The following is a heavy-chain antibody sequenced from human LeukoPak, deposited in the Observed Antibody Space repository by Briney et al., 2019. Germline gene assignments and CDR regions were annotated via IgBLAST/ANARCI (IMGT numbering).Heavy chain of an antibody. CDR3: ASKLAVDYYYYGMDV. J-gene: IGHJ6*04. Sequence: GASVKVSCKASGGTFSSYAISWVRQAPGQGLEWMGGIIPIFGTANYAQKFQGRVTITADESTSTAYMELSSLRPEDTAVYYCASKLAVDYYYYGMDVWGKGTTVTVSS. CDR2: IIPIFGTA. D-gene: IGHD6-19*01. CDR1: GGTFSSYA. V-gene: IGHV1-69*13.